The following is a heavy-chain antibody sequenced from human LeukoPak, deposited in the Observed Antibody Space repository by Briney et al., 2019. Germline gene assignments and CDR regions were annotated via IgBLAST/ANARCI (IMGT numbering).Heavy chain of an antibody. D-gene: IGHD2-21*01. CDR3: ARPRFDGLTCGAGLDY. CDR2: TIPLLPIV. J-gene: IGHJ4*02. CDR1: GETFTSCQ. V-gene: IGHV1-69*10. Sequence: SVKVSCKASGETFTSCQISWVRQAPGQGLEWMGGTIPLLPIVDYAEKFQDRVTIYADKSTSTAYMELSSLRSGDTAVYYCARPRFDGLTCGAGLDYWGPGTLVTVSS.